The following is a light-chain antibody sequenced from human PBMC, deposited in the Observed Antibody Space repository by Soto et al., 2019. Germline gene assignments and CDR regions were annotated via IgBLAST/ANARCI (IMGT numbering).Light chain of an antibody. V-gene: IGKV3-15*01. CDR3: QQYNNWPPT. CDR2: GAS. J-gene: IGKJ5*01. Sequence: EIVMTQSPATLSVSPGERATLSCRASQGVSGNLAWYQQKLGQAPRLLFYGASTRATGVPARFSGSGSGTEFTFTISSLQSEDFAVYYCQQYNNWPPTFGQGTRLEIK. CDR1: QGVSGN.